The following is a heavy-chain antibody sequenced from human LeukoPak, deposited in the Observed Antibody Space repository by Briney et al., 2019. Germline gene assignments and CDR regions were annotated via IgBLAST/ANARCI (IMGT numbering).Heavy chain of an antibody. Sequence: GGSLRLSCAASGFTFSSYAMSWVRQAPGKGLEWVSGISGGGDSTYYADSVKGQFTISRDNAKNTLYLQMNSLRAEDTAVYYCARARYCSSTSCYIDYWGQGTLVTVSS. CDR3: ARARYCSSTSCYIDY. CDR1: GFTFSSYA. D-gene: IGHD2-2*02. V-gene: IGHV3-23*01. CDR2: ISGGGDST. J-gene: IGHJ4*02.